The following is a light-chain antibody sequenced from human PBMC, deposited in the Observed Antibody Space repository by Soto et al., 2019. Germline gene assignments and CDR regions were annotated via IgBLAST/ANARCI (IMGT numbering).Light chain of an antibody. CDR1: NIGSKN. CDR3: QVWDSSTARV. V-gene: IGLV3-9*01. J-gene: IGLJ3*02. CDR2: RDS. Sequence: SYEMTQPLSVSVALGQTARITCGGNNIGSKNVHWYLQKPGQAPVLVIYRDSKRPSGIPERFSGSNSGNTATLTISRAQAGDEADYYCQVWDSSTARVFGGGTKLTVL.